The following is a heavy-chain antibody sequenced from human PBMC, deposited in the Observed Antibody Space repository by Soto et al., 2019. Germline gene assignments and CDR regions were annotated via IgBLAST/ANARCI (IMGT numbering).Heavy chain of an antibody. V-gene: IGHV3-23*01. J-gene: IGHJ3*01. CDR2: ISPNGDST. D-gene: IGHD2-8*01. Sequence: GGSLRLSCAASGFTFNNYAMNWVRQAPGRGLEWVSIISPNGDSTYYADSVKGRFTISRDNFQNTVFLQMNSLRAEDTAIYFCAKVRLTDYLRYAPHLWGQGTLVTVSS. CDR3: AKVRLTDYLRYAPHL. CDR1: GFTFNNYA.